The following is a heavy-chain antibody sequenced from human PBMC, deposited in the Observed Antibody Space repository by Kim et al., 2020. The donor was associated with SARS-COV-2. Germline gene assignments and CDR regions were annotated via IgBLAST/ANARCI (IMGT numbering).Heavy chain of an antibody. V-gene: IGHV4-31*03. CDR2: IYYSGST. CDR3: ARDINDYYGSGDAFDI. D-gene: IGHD3-10*01. CDR1: GGSISSGGYY. J-gene: IGHJ3*02. Sequence: SETLSLTCTVSGGSISSGGYYWSWIRQHPGKGLEWIGYIYYSGSTYYNPSLKRRVTISVDTSKNQFSLKLSYVTAADTAVYYCARDINDYYGSGDAFDIWGQGTMVTVSS.